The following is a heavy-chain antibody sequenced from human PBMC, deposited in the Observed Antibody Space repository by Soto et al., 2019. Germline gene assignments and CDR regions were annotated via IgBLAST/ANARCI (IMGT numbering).Heavy chain of an antibody. J-gene: IGHJ5*02. CDR1: GYTFTSYG. Sequence: ASVKVSCKASGYTFTSYGISWVRQAPGQGLEWMGWISAYNGNTNYAQKLQGRVTMTTDTSTSTAYMELRSLRSDDTAVYYCACMAYYDSSVWFDPWGQGILVSVSS. D-gene: IGHD3-22*01. CDR3: ACMAYYDSSVWFDP. CDR2: ISAYNGNT. V-gene: IGHV1-18*01.